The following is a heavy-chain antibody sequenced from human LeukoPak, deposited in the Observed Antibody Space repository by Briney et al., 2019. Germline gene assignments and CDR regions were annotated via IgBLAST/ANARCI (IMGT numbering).Heavy chain of an antibody. V-gene: IGHV3-43D*03. J-gene: IGHJ1*01. CDR2: ISWDGGST. D-gene: IGHD6-19*01. Sequence: GGSLRLSCAASGFTFDDYAMHWVRQAPGKGLEGVSLISWDGGSTYYADSVKGRFTISRDNSKNSLYLQMNSPRAEDTALYYCAKDIAAVAGTTSNFQHWGQGTLVTVSS. CDR1: GFTFDDYA. CDR3: AKDIAAVAGTTSNFQH.